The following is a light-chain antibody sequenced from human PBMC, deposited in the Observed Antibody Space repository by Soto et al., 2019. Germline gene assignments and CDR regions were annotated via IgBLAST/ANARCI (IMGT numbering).Light chain of an antibody. CDR1: QDISNW. J-gene: IGKJ4*01. CDR2: GAS. CDR3: QQANSFPST. V-gene: IGKV1D-12*01. Sequence: DIQMTQSPSSVSASVGDRVTITCRASQDISNWLAWYQQKPGKDPKLLIYGASTLRSGVPSRFSGSGSVTEFTLTISSLQPEDSGTYYCQQANSFPSTFGGGTRVELK.